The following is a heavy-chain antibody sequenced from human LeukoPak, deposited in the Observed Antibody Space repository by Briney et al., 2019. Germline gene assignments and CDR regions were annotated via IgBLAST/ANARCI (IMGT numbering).Heavy chain of an antibody. CDR1: GGSISSSSYY. D-gene: IGHD3-9*01. V-gene: IGHV4-61*01. CDR3: ARASFLGYFDWYPYQFDP. Sequence: SETLSLTCTVSGGSISSSSYYWSWIRQPPGKGLEWIGYIYYSGSTNYNPSLKSRVTISVDTSKNQFSLKLSSVTAADTAVYYCARASFLGYFDWYPYQFDPWGQGTLVTVSS. CDR2: IYYSGST. J-gene: IGHJ5*02.